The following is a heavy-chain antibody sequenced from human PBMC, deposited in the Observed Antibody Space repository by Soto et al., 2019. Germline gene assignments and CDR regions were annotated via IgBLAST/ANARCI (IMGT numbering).Heavy chain of an antibody. CDR3: ASSVPPVYFQH. J-gene: IGHJ1*01. Sequence: PSETLSLTCTVSGGSISSGGYYWSWIRQHPGKGLEWIGYIYYSWSTYYNPSLKSRVTISVDTSKNQFSLKLSSVTATDTAVYYCASSVPPVYFQHWGQGTLVTVSS. V-gene: IGHV4-31*03. CDR1: GGSISSGGYY. CDR2: IYYSWST.